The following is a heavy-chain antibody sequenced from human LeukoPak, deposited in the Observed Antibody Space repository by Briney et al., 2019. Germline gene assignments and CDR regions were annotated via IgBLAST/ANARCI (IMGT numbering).Heavy chain of an antibody. CDR2: IISSSNTI. Sequence: GGSLRLSCAASGITFSSYSMNWVRQAPGKGLEWVSYIISSSNTIYYADSVKGRFTISRDNAKNSLYLQMNSLRAEDTAVYYCATSGYSSNWYIFDYWGQGTLVTVSS. V-gene: IGHV3-48*01. CDR1: GITFSSYS. J-gene: IGHJ4*02. CDR3: ATSGYSSNWYIFDY. D-gene: IGHD6-13*01.